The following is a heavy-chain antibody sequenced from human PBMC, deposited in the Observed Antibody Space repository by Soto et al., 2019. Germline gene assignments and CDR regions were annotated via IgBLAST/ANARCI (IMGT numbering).Heavy chain of an antibody. CDR1: GFTFSNYA. CDR2: ISGSGGST. Sequence: EVQLLESGGGLVQPGGFLRLSCAASGFTFSNYAMSWVRQAPGKGLEWVSVISGSGGSTCYADSVKGRFTISRDNSKNTLYLQMDSLRAEDTAVYYCAKVRYFYDSTGRDWYFDLWGRGTLVTVSS. V-gene: IGHV3-23*01. CDR3: AKVRYFYDSTGRDWYFDL. D-gene: IGHD3-22*01. J-gene: IGHJ2*01.